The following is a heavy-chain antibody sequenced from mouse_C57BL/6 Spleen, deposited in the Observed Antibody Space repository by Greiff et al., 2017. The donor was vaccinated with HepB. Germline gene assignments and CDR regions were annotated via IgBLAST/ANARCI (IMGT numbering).Heavy chain of an antibody. CDR2: IYPGSGST. CDR1: GYTFTSYW. CDR3: ARDGNYFDY. V-gene: IGHV1-55*01. Sequence: QVQLQQPGAELVKPGASVKMSCKASGYTFTSYWITWVKQRPGQGLEWIGDIYPGSGSTNYNEKFKSKATLTVDTSSSTAYLQLSSLASEDSAVYYCARDGNYFDYWGQGTTLTGSS. D-gene: IGHD2-3*01. J-gene: IGHJ2*01.